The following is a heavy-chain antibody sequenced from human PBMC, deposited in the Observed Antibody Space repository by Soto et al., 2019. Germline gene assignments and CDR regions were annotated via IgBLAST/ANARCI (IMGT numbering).Heavy chain of an antibody. CDR2: IRGSGGST. CDR1: GFAFSSYA. Sequence: GGSLSLSCAASGFAFSSYAMSWVRQAPGQGLGWVSAIRGSGGSTCYAVCVKGRFPISRDNSKNTLYLQMNSLRAEDTVVYYCAKDVRPPYYCGAGSFLPFDYCGQRTLVTVS. J-gene: IGHJ4*02. V-gene: IGHV3-23*01. D-gene: IGHD3-10*01. CDR3: AKDVRPPYYCGAGSFLPFDY.